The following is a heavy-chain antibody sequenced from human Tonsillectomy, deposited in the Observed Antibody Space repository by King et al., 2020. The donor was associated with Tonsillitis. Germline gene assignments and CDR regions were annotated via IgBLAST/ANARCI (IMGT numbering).Heavy chain of an antibody. D-gene: IGHD3-10*01. CDR3: ARDLGEAMDF. CDR2: VWYDGSIK. J-gene: IGHJ4*02. CDR1: GFTFTNYG. Sequence: QVQLVESGGGVVRPGRSLRLSCAASGFTFTNYGIHWVRQAPGKGLDWVAVVWYDGSIKYYAGSVKGRFTISRDNSKNTVYLQMNSLRAEDTAVYYCARDLGEAMDFWGQGALVTVSS. V-gene: IGHV3-33*01.